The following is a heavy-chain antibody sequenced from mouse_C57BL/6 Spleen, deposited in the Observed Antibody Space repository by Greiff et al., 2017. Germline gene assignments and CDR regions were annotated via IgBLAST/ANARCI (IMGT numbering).Heavy chain of an antibody. CDR1: GFTFSSYG. CDR3: ARQYGNYPYWYFDV. CDR2: ISSGGSYT. J-gene: IGHJ1*03. D-gene: IGHD2-10*02. V-gene: IGHV5-6*01. Sequence: EVQVVESGGDLVKPGGSLKLSCAASGFTFSSYGMSWVRQTPDKRLEWVATISSGGSYTYYPDSVKGRFTISRDNAKNTLYLQMSSLKSEDTAMYYCARQYGNYPYWYFDVWGTGTTITVSS.